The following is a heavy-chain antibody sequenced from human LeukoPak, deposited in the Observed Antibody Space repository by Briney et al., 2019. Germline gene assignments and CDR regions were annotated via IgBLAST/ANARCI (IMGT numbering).Heavy chain of an antibody. D-gene: IGHD5-18*01. Sequence: GGSLRLSCAASGFTVSDNYMSWVRQAPGKGLEWVSVIYSDGSTYYADSVKGRFTISRDNSKNTVYLQMNSLRAEDTAVYYCARDPGYSYGYDYWGQGALVTVSS. V-gene: IGHV3-66*01. CDR2: IYSDGST. CDR3: ARDPGYSYGYDY. CDR1: GFTVSDNY. J-gene: IGHJ4*02.